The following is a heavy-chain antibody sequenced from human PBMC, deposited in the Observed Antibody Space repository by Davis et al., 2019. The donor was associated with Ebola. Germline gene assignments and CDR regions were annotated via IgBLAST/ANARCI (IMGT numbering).Heavy chain of an antibody. CDR3: AREGNRYCSSTSCYNPSAFDI. J-gene: IGHJ3*02. CDR2: INPNSGGT. Sequence: ASVKVSCKASGYTFTGYYMHWVRQAPGQGLEWMGWINPNSGGTNYAQKFQGRVTMTRDTSISTAYMELSRLRSDDTAVYYCAREGNRYCSSTSCYNPSAFDIWGQGTMVTVSS. CDR1: GYTFTGYY. V-gene: IGHV1-2*02. D-gene: IGHD2-2*02.